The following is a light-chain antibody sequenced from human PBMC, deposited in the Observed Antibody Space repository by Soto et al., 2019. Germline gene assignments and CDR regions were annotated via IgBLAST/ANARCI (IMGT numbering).Light chain of an antibody. Sequence: EIVLTQSPGTLSLSPGDRATLSCRASQSVSSEYLAWYQQKPGQAPRLLFYGASRGAAVIPDRFSGSWSGTVFTLTFSRLEPEDFAVYLCQQYGRSPFFTFGHGTKLEVK. V-gene: IGKV3-20*01. J-gene: IGKJ2*01. CDR3: QQYGRSPFFT. CDR2: GAS. CDR1: QSVSSEY.